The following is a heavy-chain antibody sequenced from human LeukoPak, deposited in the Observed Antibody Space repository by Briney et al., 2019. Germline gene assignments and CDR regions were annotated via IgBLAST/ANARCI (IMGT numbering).Heavy chain of an antibody. J-gene: IGHJ3*02. V-gene: IGHV3-23*01. CDR2: ISGNAGST. CDR3: ARVVQDSSSPNDAFDI. Sequence: PGGSLRLSCAASGFTLSSYAMSWVRQAPGKGLEWVSLISGNAGSTYYADSVKGRFTISRDITKNTLYLQMNSLRAEDTATYYCARVVQDSSSPNDAFDIWGQGTMVTVSS. D-gene: IGHD6-6*01. CDR1: GFTLSSYA.